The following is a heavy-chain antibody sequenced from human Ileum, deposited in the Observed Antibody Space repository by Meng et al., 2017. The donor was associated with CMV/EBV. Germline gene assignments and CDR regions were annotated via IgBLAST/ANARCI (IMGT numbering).Heavy chain of an antibody. CDR2: RSYDGSNK. D-gene: IGHD2-21*01. CDR3: ARERVVIAMGAFDI. CDR1: GFTSSSYA. J-gene: IGHJ3*02. Sequence: GGFLRPSCAASGFTSSSYAMHWVRQAPGKGLEWVAVRSYDGSNKYYADSVKGRFTISRDNSKNTLYLQMNSLRAEDTAVYYCARERVVIAMGAFDIWGQGTMVTVSS. V-gene: IGHV3-30-3*01.